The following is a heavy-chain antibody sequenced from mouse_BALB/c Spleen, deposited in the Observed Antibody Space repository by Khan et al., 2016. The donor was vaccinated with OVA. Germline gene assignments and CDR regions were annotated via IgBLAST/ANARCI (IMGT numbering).Heavy chain of an antibody. CDR3: TRSGYANPFAY. CDR1: GYTFSSYY. CDR2: FNPTNGGT. V-gene: IGHV1S81*02. J-gene: IGHJ3*01. Sequence: QVQLQQSGAELVKPGASVKLSCKASGYTFSSYYMYWVKQRPGQGLEWIGGFNPTNGGTNFNEKFKTKATLTVDKSSSTAYMQLSSLTSEDSAVYYCTRSGYANPFAYWGQGTLVTVSA. D-gene: IGHD2-10*02.